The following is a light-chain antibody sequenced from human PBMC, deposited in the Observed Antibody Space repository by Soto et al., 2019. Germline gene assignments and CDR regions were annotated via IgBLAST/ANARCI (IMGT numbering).Light chain of an antibody. J-gene: IGKJ1*01. Sequence: DVVMTDSPLSLPVTLGQPASISCRSSQSLVHSDGNTYLNWFQQRPGQSPRRLVYRVSHRDSGVPDRFSGSGSGTDFTLRISRVEAEDVGVYYCMEGTYLRTVGQGTKVDIK. V-gene: IGKV2-30*02. CDR3: MEGTYLRT. CDR2: RVS. CDR1: QSLVHSDGNTY.